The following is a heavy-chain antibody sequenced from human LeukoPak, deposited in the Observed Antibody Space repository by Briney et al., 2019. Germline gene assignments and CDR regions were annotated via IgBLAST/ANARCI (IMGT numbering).Heavy chain of an antibody. CDR2: ISYDGSNK. V-gene: IGHV3-30*18. CDR3: AKDSSGYISWYDY. Sequence: GGSLRLSCAVSGLTFSRYAMSWVRQAPGKGLEWVAVISYDGSNKYYADSVKGRFTISRDNSKNTLHLQMNSLRSEDTAVYYCAKDSSGYISWYDYWGQGTLVTVSS. CDR1: GLTFSRYA. D-gene: IGHD3-22*01. J-gene: IGHJ4*02.